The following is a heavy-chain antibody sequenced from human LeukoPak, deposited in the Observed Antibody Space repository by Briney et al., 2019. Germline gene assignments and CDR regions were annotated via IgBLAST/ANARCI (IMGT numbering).Heavy chain of an antibody. D-gene: IGHD3-22*01. CDR1: GFTFDDYG. CDR2: INWNGGST. CDR3: ARADYDSSGYFFDY. J-gene: IGHJ4*02. V-gene: IGHV3-20*04. Sequence: GGSLRLSCAASGFTFDDYGMSWVRQAPGKGLERVSGINWNGGSTGYADSVKGRLTISRDNAKNSLYLQMNSLRAEDTALYYCARADYDSSGYFFDYWGQGTLVTVSS.